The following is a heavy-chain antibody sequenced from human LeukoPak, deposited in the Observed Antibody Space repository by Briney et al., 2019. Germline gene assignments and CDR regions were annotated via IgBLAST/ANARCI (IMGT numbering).Heavy chain of an antibody. CDR3: ARDVGGSIRGAVAGWDY. Sequence: SVKVSCKASGYTFANYGISWVRQAPGQGLEWLGWGTPYNGNTKYAQKVQGRVTMTTDTSTNTAYMELTTLRPDDTAVYYCARDVGGSIRGAVAGWDYWGQGTPVTVSS. D-gene: IGHD6-19*01. CDR1: GYTFANYG. V-gene: IGHV1-18*01. CDR2: GTPYNGNT. J-gene: IGHJ4*02.